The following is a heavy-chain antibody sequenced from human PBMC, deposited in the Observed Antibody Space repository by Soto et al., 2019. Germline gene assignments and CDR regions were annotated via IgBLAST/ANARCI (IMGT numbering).Heavy chain of an antibody. J-gene: IGHJ4*02. Sequence: GGSLRLSCAASGFTFSNAWMNWVRQAPGKGLEWVGRIKSKTDGGTTDYAAPVKGRFTISRDDSKNTLYLQMNSLKTEDTAVYYCTTESPDCGGDCYSIYWGQGTLVTV. CDR3: TTESPDCGGDCYSIY. V-gene: IGHV3-15*07. CDR1: GFTFSNAW. D-gene: IGHD2-21*02. CDR2: IKSKTDGGTT.